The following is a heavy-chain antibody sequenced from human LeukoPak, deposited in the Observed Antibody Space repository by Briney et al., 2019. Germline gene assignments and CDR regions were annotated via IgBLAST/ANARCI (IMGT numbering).Heavy chain of an antibody. Sequence: GGSLRLSCAASGFAFSSYWMNWVRQAPGKGLEWVANIKQDGSDKFYVDSVKGRFTISRDNAKNSLYLQMNSLRAEDTAVYYCARDWGLDYWGQGTLVTVSS. CDR3: ARDWGLDY. J-gene: IGHJ4*02. CDR1: GFAFSSYW. D-gene: IGHD3-16*01. CDR2: IKQDGSDK. V-gene: IGHV3-7*01.